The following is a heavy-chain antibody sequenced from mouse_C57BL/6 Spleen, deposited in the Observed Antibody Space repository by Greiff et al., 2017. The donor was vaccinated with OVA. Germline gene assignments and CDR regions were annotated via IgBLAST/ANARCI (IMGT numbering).Heavy chain of an antibody. D-gene: IGHD1-1*01. CDR3: ARITTAVSDY. J-gene: IGHJ2*01. CDR1: GYTFTDYY. Sequence: EVQLQQSGPELVKPGASVKISCKASGYTFTDYYMNWVKQSHGKSLEWIGDINPNNGGTSYNQKFKGKATLTVDKSSSTAYMELRSLTSEDSAVYYCARITTAVSDYWGQGTTLTVSS. CDR2: INPNNGGT. V-gene: IGHV1-26*01.